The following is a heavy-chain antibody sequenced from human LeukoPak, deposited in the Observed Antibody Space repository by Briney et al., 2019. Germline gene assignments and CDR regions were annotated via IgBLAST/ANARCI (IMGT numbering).Heavy chain of an antibody. Sequence: GGSLRLSCAASGLTFSSYTMHWVRQAPGKGLEWVAWLPYDGSYNSTAASLKGRFAISKDISKNTLYLDMDSLTPEDTAVYYCAAAGLGVAHWFSSWGQGTLVIVSS. CDR3: AAAGLGVAHWFSS. J-gene: IGHJ5*01. CDR1: GLTFSSYT. V-gene: IGHV3-30*09. CDR2: LPYDGSYN. D-gene: IGHD2-15*01.